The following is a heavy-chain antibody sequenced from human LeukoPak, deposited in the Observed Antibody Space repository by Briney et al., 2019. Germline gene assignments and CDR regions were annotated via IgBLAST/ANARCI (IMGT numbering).Heavy chain of an antibody. CDR2: INWDGTST. CDR1: AFIFHDHG. Sequence: PGGSLRLSCAASAFIFHDHGMSWVRQGPGKGLEWVSGINWDGTSTGYADSVKGRFTISRDNAKNSLYLQMNSLRVEDTALYYCASGDTNGWYFDRWGQGTLVTVSS. J-gene: IGHJ5*02. D-gene: IGHD6-19*01. V-gene: IGHV3-20*04. CDR3: ASGDTNGWYFDR.